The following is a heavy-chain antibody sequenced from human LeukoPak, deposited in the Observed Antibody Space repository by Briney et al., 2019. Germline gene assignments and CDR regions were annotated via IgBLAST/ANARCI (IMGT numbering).Heavy chain of an antibody. CDR2: ISGSGGST. CDR3: ALPTVTTQLWDY. D-gene: IGHD4-17*01. CDR1: GFTFGNSW. Sequence: GGSLRLSCAASGFTFGNSWVHWVRQAPGRGLVWVSAISGSGGSTYYADSVKGRFTISRDNSKNTLYLQMNSLRAEDTAVYYCALPTVTTQLWDYWGQGTLVTVSS. V-gene: IGHV3-23*01. J-gene: IGHJ4*02.